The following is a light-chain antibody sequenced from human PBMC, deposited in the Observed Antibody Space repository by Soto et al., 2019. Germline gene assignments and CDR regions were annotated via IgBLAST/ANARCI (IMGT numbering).Light chain of an antibody. J-gene: IGKJ3*01. CDR1: QDINFY. Sequence: DIQMTQSPSSLSASVGERVTIACQASQDINFYLNWYQQKPGKAPNLLIYDTSTLETGVPSRFSGSGSGTDFSLTISSLQPEDIGTYYCQQYGESPFTFGPGTKVDIK. V-gene: IGKV1-33*01. CDR3: QQYGESPFT. CDR2: DTS.